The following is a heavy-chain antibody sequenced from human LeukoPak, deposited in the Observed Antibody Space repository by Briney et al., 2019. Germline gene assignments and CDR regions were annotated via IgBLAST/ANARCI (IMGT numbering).Heavy chain of an antibody. CDR3: ARGRPNGMDV. CDR1: GFTVSSNY. J-gene: IGHJ6*02. V-gene: IGHV3-53*01. Sequence: GSLRLSCAASGFTVSSNYMNWVRQAPGKGLEWVSIIYSGGSTYYADSVKGRFTISRDHSKNTLYLQMNSLRAEDTAVYYCARGRPNGMDVWGQGTTVTVSS. CDR2: IYSGGST.